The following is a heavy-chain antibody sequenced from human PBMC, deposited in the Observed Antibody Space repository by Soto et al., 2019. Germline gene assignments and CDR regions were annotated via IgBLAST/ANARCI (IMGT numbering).Heavy chain of an antibody. CDR2: IGPTANT. CDR3: AIARHCSSAACPAAE. Sequence: GGSLRLSCAASGFPFSTSGILWLRQPPGGGLEWVSAIGPTANTNYRDSVKGRFTISRDNSRNTVFLQMSALRPEDTALYYCAIARHCSSAACPAAEWGQGTLVTVSS. D-gene: IGHD2-2*01. V-gene: IGHV3-23*05. J-gene: IGHJ4*02. CDR1: GFPFSTSG.